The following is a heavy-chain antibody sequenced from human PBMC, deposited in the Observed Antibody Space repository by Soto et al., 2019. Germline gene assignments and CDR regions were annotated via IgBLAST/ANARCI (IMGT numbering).Heavy chain of an antibody. J-gene: IGHJ6*02. CDR1: EFSFSTYN. Sequence: EVQLVESGGGLVKPGGSLRLSCVASEFSFSTYNMNWVRQAPGKGLEWVSFISSTSSHIHYADSVKGRFTISRDNAKNSLYLQMNSLRAEDTAVYYCARDPAAVGYYGMDVWGQGTTVTVSS. D-gene: IGHD6-13*01. CDR2: ISSTSSHI. V-gene: IGHV3-21*01. CDR3: ARDPAAVGYYGMDV.